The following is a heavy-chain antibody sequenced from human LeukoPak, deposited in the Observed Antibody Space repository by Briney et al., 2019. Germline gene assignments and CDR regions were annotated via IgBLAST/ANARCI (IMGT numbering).Heavy chain of an antibody. CDR2: INHSGST. CDR1: GGSFSGYY. Sequence: PSETLSLTCAVYGGSFSGYYWSWIRQPPGKGLEWIGEINHSGSTNYNPSLKSRVTISVDTSKNQFSLKLSSVTAADTAVYYCARNGFATTEDPWGQGTLVTVSS. D-gene: IGHD4-11*01. V-gene: IGHV4-34*01. CDR3: ARNGFATTEDP. J-gene: IGHJ5*02.